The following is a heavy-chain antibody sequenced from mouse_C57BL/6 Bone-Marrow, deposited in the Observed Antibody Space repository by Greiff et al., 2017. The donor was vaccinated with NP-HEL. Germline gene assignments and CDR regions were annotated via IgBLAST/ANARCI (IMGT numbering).Heavy chain of an antibody. V-gene: IGHV2-2*01. Sequence: QVQLKQSGPGLVQPSQSLSITCTVSGFSLTSYGVHWVRQSPGKGLEWLGVIWSGGSTDYNAAFISRLSISKDNSKSQVFFKMNSLQADDTAIYYCARPRYDYQAWFAYWGQGTRVTVSA. CDR1: GFSLTSYG. CDR2: IWSGGST. J-gene: IGHJ3*01. CDR3: ARPRYDYQAWFAY. D-gene: IGHD2-4*01.